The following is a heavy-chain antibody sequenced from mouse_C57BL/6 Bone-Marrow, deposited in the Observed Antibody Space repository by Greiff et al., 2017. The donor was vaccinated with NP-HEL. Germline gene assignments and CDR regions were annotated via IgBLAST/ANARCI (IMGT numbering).Heavy chain of an antibody. V-gene: IGHV5-6*01. Sequence: VQLKESGGDLVKPGGSLKLSCAASGFTFSSYGMSWVRQTPDKRLEWVATISSGGSYTYYPDSVKGRFTISRDNAKNTLYLQMSSLKSEDTAMYYCARRDTIVTSYAMDYWGQGTSVTVSS. CDR3: ARRDTIVTSYAMDY. J-gene: IGHJ4*01. CDR1: GFTFSSYG. D-gene: IGHD2-5*01. CDR2: ISSGGSYT.